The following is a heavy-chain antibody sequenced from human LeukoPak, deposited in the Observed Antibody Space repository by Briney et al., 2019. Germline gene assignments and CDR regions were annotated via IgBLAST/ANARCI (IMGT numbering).Heavy chain of an antibody. CDR2: ISSSSSYI. J-gene: IGHJ4*02. Sequence: PGGSLRLSCAASGFTFSSYSMNWVRQAPGKGLEWVSSISSSSSYIYYADSVKGRFTIPRDNAKNSLYLQMNSLRAEDTAVYYCARDCSSTSCYPLDYWGQGTLVTVSS. CDR1: GFTFSSYS. D-gene: IGHD2-2*01. V-gene: IGHV3-21*01. CDR3: ARDCSSTSCYPLDY.